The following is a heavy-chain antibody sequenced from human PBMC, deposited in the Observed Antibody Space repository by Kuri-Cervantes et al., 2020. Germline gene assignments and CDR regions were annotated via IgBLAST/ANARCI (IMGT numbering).Heavy chain of an antibody. V-gene: IGHV3-30*01. J-gene: IGHJ6*03. CDR3: ARGGPGPAATYYYYYMDV. CDR1: GFTMSNYA. CDR2: ISYDGSNK. D-gene: IGHD2-15*01. Sequence: GGSLRLSCAASGFTMSNYAMHWVRQAPGKGLEWVAVISYDGSNKYYADSVKGRFTISRDNSKNTLYLQMNSLRAEDTAVYYCARGGPGPAATYYYYYMDVWGKGTTVTVSS.